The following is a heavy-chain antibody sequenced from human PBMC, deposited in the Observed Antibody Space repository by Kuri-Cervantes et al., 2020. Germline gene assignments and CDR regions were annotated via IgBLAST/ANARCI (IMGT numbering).Heavy chain of an antibody. Sequence: ASVKVSCKASGYTFTSYDINWVRQATGQGLEWMGWMNPNSGNTGYAQKFQGRVTMTRNTSISTAYMELRSLRSDDTAVYYCARDLGSSWYEGFDYWGQGTLVTVSS. CDR1: GYTFTSYD. J-gene: IGHJ4*02. CDR2: MNPNSGNT. CDR3: ARDLGSSWYEGFDY. D-gene: IGHD6-13*01. V-gene: IGHV1-8*02.